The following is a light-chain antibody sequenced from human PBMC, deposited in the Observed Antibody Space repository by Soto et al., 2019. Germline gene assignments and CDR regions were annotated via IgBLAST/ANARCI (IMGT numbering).Light chain of an antibody. J-gene: IGKJ4*01. CDR2: GAS. CDR1: QDIREF. Sequence: DIQMTQSPSTLSASVGDRVTITCRASQDIREFLNWYQQKPGKAPKLLINGASNLETGVPSRFSGSGSGTDFTFTISSLQPEDIATYYCQQYYSVPLTFGGGTKVDIK. CDR3: QQYYSVPLT. V-gene: IGKV1-33*01.